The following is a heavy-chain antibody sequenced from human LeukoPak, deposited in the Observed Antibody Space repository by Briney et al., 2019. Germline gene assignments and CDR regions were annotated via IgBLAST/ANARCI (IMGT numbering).Heavy chain of an antibody. V-gene: IGHV1-2*02. J-gene: IGHJ6*03. CDR2: INPNSGGT. Sequence: GASVKVSCKASGYTFTGYYMHWVRQAPGQGLEWMGWINPNSGGTNYAQKFQGRVTMTRDTSISTAYMELSRLRSDDTAVYYCARDWGGVVPAATPPQNYMDVWGKGTTVTVSS. CDR3: ARDWGGVVPAATPPQNYMDV. D-gene: IGHD2-2*01. CDR1: GYTFTGYY.